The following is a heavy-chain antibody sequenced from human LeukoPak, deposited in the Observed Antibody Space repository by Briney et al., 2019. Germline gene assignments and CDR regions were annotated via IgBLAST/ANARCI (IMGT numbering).Heavy chain of an antibody. Sequence: PSETLSLTCAVYGGSFSSYYWSWIRQPPGKGLEWIGYIYYSGSTNYNPSLKSRVTISVDTSKNQFSLKLSSVTAADTAVYYCARDPMIVGREAFWGQGTMVIVSS. V-gene: IGHV4-59*01. CDR2: IYYSGST. CDR3: ARDPMIVGREAF. CDR1: GGSFSSYY. J-gene: IGHJ3*01. D-gene: IGHD3-22*01.